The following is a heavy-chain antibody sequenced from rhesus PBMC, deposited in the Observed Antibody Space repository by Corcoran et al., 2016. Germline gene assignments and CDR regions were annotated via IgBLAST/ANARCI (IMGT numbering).Heavy chain of an antibody. D-gene: IGHD6-25*01. CDR3: AAPSGYSGGCALEYFEF. Sequence: QVQLQESGPGLVKPSETLSLTCAVSGGSISADYYWSWIRQPPGKGLEWIGYIYGKGRGTNRNPSLKNRVIMSIDTSKNQFPLKLSSVTAADTAWYYCAAPSGYSGGCALEYFEFWGQGALVTCSA. V-gene: IGHV4-106*01. CDR1: GGSISADYY. CDR2: IYGKGRGT. J-gene: IGHJ1*01.